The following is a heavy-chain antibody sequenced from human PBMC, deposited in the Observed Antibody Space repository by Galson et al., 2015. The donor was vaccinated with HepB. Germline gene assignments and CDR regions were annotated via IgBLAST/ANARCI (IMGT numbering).Heavy chain of an antibody. CDR1: GFTFRSYG. Sequence: SLRLSCAVSGFTFRSYGMHWVRQAPGKGLEWVAFIWYDGSNKDYAHSVKGRFTISRDNSKNTLYMQMSSLRAEDTAVYYCARVLTKLEPGEDYYYGMDVWGQGTAVTFSS. CDR2: IWYDGSNK. D-gene: IGHD1-1*01. CDR3: ARVLTKLEPGEDYYYGMDV. J-gene: IGHJ6*02. V-gene: IGHV3-33*01.